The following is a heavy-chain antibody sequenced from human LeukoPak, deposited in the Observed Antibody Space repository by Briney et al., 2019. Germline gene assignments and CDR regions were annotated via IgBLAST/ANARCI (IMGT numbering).Heavy chain of an antibody. Sequence: GGSLRLSCAASGFTFSSYAMSWVRQAPGKGLEWASAISGSGGSTYYAGSVKGRFTISRDNSKNTLYLQMNSLRAEDTAVYYCAADIVVVPAAMTFDPWGQGTLVTVSS. CDR3: AADIVVVPAAMTFDP. CDR1: GFTFSSYA. CDR2: ISGSGGST. V-gene: IGHV3-23*01. J-gene: IGHJ5*02. D-gene: IGHD2-2*01.